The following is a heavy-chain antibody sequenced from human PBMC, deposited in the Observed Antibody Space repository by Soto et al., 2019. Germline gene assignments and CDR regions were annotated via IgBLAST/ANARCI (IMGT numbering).Heavy chain of an antibody. CDR2: INHSGST. D-gene: IGHD5-12*01. V-gene: IGHV4-34*01. CDR3: ARLYDSGVNYYYYMDV. Sequence: SETLSLTCAVYGGSFSGYYWSWIRQPPGKGLEWIGEINHSGSTNYNPSLKSRVTISVDTSKNQFSLKLSSVTAADTAVYYCARLYDSGVNYYYYMDVWGKGTTVTVSS. CDR1: GGSFSGYY. J-gene: IGHJ6*03.